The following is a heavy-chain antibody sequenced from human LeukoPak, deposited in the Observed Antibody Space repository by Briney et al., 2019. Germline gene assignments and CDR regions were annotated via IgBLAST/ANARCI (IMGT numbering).Heavy chain of an antibody. D-gene: IGHD3-16*01. CDR1: GDSISSDGHY. Sequence: SRTLSLTCSVSGDSISSDGHYWSWIRQPAGKGLEWIGHIYSSASTDYNPSLESRVTISVDTSKNQFSLKLNSVTAADTAVYYCARGGRIGSWGYYLDFWGQGTLVTVSS. V-gene: IGHV4-61*09. J-gene: IGHJ4*02. CDR2: IYSSAST. CDR3: ARGGRIGSWGYYLDF.